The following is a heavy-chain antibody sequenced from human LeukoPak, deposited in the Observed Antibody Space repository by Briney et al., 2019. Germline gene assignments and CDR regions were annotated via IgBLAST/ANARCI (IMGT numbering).Heavy chain of an antibody. V-gene: IGHV4-28*01. J-gene: IGHJ3*02. Sequence: SETLSLTCAVSGYSISSSNWWGWIRPPPGRGLEWIGYMYYTESTYYNPSLKSRVTMSVDTSKNQFSLKLSSVTAVDTAVYYCARTRVARFAFDMWGQGTMVTVSS. CDR2: MYYTEST. CDR3: ARTRVARFAFDM. D-gene: IGHD3-3*01. CDR1: GYSISSSNW.